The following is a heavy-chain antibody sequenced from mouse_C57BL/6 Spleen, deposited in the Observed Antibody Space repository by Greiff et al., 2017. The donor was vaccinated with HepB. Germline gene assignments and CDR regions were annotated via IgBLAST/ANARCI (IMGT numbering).Heavy chain of an antibody. CDR2: ISSGSSTI. J-gene: IGHJ3*01. Sequence: EVKLMESGGGLVKPGGSLKLSCAASGFTFSDYGMHWVRQAPEKGLEWVAYISSGSSTIYYADTVKGRFTISRDNAKNTLFLQMTSLRSEDTAMYYCARGWGRAWFAYWGQGTLVTVSA. D-gene: IGHD3-1*01. CDR1: GFTFSDYG. CDR3: ARGWGRAWFAY. V-gene: IGHV5-17*01.